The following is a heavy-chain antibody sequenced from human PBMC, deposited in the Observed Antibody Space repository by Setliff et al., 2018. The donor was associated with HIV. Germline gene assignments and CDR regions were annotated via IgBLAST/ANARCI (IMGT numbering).Heavy chain of an antibody. Sequence: PGESLKISCEGSGYSFTSYWIGWVRQMPGKGLEWMGIIYPGGSDTRYSPSFQGQVTISADKSFSTADLQWSSLKASDTAMYYCARGGVVGGTPFGPNAPPYFDYWGQGTLVTVSS. CDR3: ARGGVVGGTPFGPNAPPYFDY. CDR1: GYSFTSYW. CDR2: IYPGGSDT. V-gene: IGHV5-51*01. D-gene: IGHD2-15*01. J-gene: IGHJ4*02.